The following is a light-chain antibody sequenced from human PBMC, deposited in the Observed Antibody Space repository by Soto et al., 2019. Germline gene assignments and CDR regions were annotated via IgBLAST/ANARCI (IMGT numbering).Light chain of an antibody. CDR1: QGISKN. J-gene: IGKJ4*01. V-gene: IGKV1-12*01. Sequence: DIQMTQSPSSLSASVGARVTITCRASQGISKNLAWYQQIPGKAPKLLIFAASTLQSGVPSRFSASGSGTYFILTVGGLQPEDAATYYCQQTKGFPLTFGGGTKLEIK. CDR3: QQTKGFPLT. CDR2: AAS.